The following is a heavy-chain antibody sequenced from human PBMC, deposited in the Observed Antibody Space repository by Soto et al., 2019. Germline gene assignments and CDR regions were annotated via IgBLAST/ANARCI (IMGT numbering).Heavy chain of an antibody. CDR1: GFPFGTTD. CDR3: ARDLSGRRTYYYYYGMDV. J-gene: IGHJ6*02. Sequence: GGSLRLSCAASGFPFGTTDLSWVRQAPGAGLEWVSTIDGSGGITFYADSVKGRFTISRDNSRNTLYLQMNSLRAEDTAVYYCARDLSGRRTYYYYYGMDVWGQGTTVTVSS. CDR2: IDGSGGIT. V-gene: IGHV3-23*01.